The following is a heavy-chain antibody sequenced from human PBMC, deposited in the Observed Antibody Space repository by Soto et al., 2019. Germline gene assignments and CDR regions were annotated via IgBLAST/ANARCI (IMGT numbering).Heavy chain of an antibody. Sequence: PSETLSLTCTVSGGSISSYYWSWIRQPPGKGLEWIGYIYYSGSTNYNPSLKSRVTISVDTSKNQFSLKLSSVTAADTAVYYCARAGIVGHMDVWGQGTTVTVSS. CDR2: IYYSGST. J-gene: IGHJ6*02. D-gene: IGHD2-15*01. V-gene: IGHV4-59*01. CDR1: GGSISSYY. CDR3: ARAGIVGHMDV.